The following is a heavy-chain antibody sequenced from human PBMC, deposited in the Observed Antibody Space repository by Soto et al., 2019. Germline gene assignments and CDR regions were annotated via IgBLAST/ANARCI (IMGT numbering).Heavy chain of an antibody. CDR3: AREDIVRGVIGL. J-gene: IGHJ4*02. Sequence: VQLQDSGPGLVKPSETLSLTCTVSGDSISSSYLTWIRQPPGKGLEWIAFIYYSGNTNYNPSLKSRATISLDTSKSQFSLKLGSVTAADTAVYYCAREDIVRGVIGLWGQGTLVTVSS. CDR1: GDSISSSY. V-gene: IGHV4-59*01. D-gene: IGHD3-10*01. CDR2: IYYSGNT.